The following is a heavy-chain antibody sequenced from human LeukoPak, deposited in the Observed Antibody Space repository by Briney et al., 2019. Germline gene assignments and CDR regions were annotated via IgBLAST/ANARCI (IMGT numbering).Heavy chain of an antibody. CDR1: GFTFSDYS. CDR2: ISSSSNTV. J-gene: IGHJ4*02. Sequence: PGGSLRLSCAASGFTFSDYSMNWVRQAPGKGLEWVSYISSSSNTVYYADSVKGRFTISRDNAKKSLYLQMNSLRAEDAAVYYCASLTFQATPWFDYWGQGTLVTVSS. D-gene: IGHD3-16*01. CDR3: ASLTFQATPWFDY. V-gene: IGHV3-48*04.